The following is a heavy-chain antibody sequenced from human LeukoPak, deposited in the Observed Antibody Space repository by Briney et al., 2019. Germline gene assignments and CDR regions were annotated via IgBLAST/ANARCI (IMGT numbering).Heavy chain of an antibody. V-gene: IGHV1-69*06. J-gene: IGHJ3*02. D-gene: IGHD6-19*01. Sequence: GASVKVSCKASGGTFSSYAISWVRQAPGQGLEWMGGIIPIFGTANYAQKFQSRVTITADKSTSTAYMELSSLRSEDTAVYYCARQRVGAVAGNAFDIWGQGTMVTVSS. CDR3: ARQRVGAVAGNAFDI. CDR1: GGTFSSYA. CDR2: IIPIFGTA.